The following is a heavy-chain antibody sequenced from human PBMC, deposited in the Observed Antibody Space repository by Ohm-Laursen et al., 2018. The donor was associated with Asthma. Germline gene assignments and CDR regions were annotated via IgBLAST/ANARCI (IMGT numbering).Heavy chain of an antibody. Sequence: ASVKVSCKAPGYTFTSYYMHWVRQAPGQGLEWMGIINPSGGSTSYAQKFQGRVTMTRDTSASTTFMELPSLTSEDTAVYYCASSKGYGDYQSLDYWGQGTLVTVSS. CDR2: INPSGGST. CDR3: ASSKGYGDYQSLDY. CDR1: GYTFTSYY. D-gene: IGHD4-17*01. J-gene: IGHJ4*02. V-gene: IGHV1-46*01.